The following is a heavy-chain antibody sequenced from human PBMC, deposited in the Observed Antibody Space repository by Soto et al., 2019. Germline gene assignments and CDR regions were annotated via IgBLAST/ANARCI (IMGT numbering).Heavy chain of an antibody. J-gene: IGHJ4*02. V-gene: IGHV3-30-3*01. CDR1: GFTFSSYA. CDR2: ISYDGSNK. Sequence: PGGSLRLSCAASGFTFSSYAMHWVRQAPGKGLEWVAVISYDGSNKYYADSVKGRFTISRDNSKNTLYLQMNSLRAEDTAVYYCARDPGIAARPGPFDYWGQGTLVTVSS. CDR3: ARDPGIAARPGPFDY. D-gene: IGHD6-6*01.